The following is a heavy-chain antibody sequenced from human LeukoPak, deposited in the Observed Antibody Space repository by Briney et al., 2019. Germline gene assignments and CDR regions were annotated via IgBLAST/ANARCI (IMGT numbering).Heavy chain of an antibody. J-gene: IGHJ4*02. CDR1: GFTFSSYA. D-gene: IGHD1-26*01. CDR3: AKRTRRWESTSWYFDY. CDR2: ISGSGGST. Sequence: LSGGSLRLSCAASGFTFSSYAMSWVRQAPGKGLEWVSAISGSGGSTYYADSVKCRFTISRDNSKNTLYLQMNSLRAEDTAVYYCAKRTRRWESTSWYFDYWGQGTLVTVSS. V-gene: IGHV3-23*01.